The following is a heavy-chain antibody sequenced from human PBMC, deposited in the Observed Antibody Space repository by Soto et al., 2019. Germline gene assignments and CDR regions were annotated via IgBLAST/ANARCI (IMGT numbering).Heavy chain of an antibody. D-gene: IGHD6-13*01. CDR3: ARDVIVAAGTQRSYYYGMDV. Sequence: SLTCAVSGYSISSGYYWGWIRQPPGKGLEWIGSINHSGSTYYKPSLKSRVTISADTSKNQFSLKLTSVTAADTAVYYCARDVIVAAGTQRSYYYGMDVWGQGTTVTVSS. CDR1: GYSISSGYY. V-gene: IGHV4-38-2*02. CDR2: INHSGST. J-gene: IGHJ6*02.